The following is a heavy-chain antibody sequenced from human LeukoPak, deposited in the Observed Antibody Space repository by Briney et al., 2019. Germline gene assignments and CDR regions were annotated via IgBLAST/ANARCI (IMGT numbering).Heavy chain of an antibody. CDR1: GFTFSSYA. J-gene: IGHJ3*02. CDR2: ISGSGGST. V-gene: IGHV3-23*01. Sequence: PGGSLRLSCAASGFTFSSYAMSWVRQAPGKGLEWVSAISGSGGSTYYADSVKGRFTISRDNSKNTLYLQMNSLRAEDTAIYYCAKDRKWFDAFDIWGQGTMVTVSS. CDR3: AKDRKWFDAFDI. D-gene: IGHD3-22*01.